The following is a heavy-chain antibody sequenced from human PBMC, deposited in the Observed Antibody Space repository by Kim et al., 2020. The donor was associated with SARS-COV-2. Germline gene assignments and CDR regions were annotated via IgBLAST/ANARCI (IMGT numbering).Heavy chain of an antibody. V-gene: IGHV3-7*01. CDR3: ARDQTTLGYFDWLPLYGQESFDY. D-gene: IGHD3-9*01. CDR1: GFTFSSYW. Sequence: GGSLRLSCAASGFTFSSYWMSWVRQAPGKGLEWVANIKQDGSEKYYVDSVKGRFTISRDNAKNSLYLQMNSLRAEDTAVYYCARDQTTLGYFDWLPLYGQESFDYWGQGTLVTVSS. J-gene: IGHJ4*02. CDR2: IKQDGSEK.